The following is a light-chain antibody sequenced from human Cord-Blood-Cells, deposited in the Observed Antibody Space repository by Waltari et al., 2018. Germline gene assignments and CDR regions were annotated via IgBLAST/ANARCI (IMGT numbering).Light chain of an antibody. CDR1: QSISSY. Sequence: DIQMTQSPSSLSASVGDRVTITCRASQSISSYLNWYQQKPGKAPKLLIYAASSLQSGVPSRFSGRGSGTDFTLTISSLQPEDFATYYCQQSYSTPRFTFGPGTKVDIK. J-gene: IGKJ3*01. CDR3: QQSYSTPRFT. V-gene: IGKV1-39*01. CDR2: AAS.